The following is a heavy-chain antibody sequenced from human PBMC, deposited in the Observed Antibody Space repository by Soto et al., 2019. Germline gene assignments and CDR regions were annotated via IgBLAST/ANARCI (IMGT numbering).Heavy chain of an antibody. V-gene: IGHV3-23*01. CDR2: ISGSGGST. J-gene: IGHJ4*02. D-gene: IGHD2-2*01. Sequence: GGSLRLSCAASGFTFSSYAMSWVRQAPGKGLEWVSAISGSGGSTYYADSVKGRFTISRDNSKNTLYLQMNSLRAEDTAVYYCAKRRSDEIVVVPAAVIWGFDYWGQGTLVTVSS. CDR1: GFTFSSYA. CDR3: AKRRSDEIVVVPAAVIWGFDY.